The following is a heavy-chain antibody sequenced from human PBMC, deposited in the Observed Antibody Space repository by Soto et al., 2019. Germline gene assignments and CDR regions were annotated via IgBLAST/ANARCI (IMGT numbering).Heavy chain of an antibody. CDR3: ARVDDYGDLFDY. CDR1: GESFSGYY. V-gene: IGHV4-34*01. Sequence: PSETLSLTCAVCGESFSGYYWSGIRQPPGKGLEWIGEINHSGSTNYNPSLKSRVTISVDTSKNQFSLKLSSVTAADTAVYYCARVDDYGDLFDYWGQGTLVTVSS. D-gene: IGHD4-17*01. J-gene: IGHJ4*02. CDR2: INHSGST.